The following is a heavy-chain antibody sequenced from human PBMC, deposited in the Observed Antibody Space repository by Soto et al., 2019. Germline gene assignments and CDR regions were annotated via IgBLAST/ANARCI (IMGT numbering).Heavy chain of an antibody. D-gene: IGHD2-2*01. CDR3: AREDIVLVRSDPRTYYFCTDS. V-gene: IGHV4-31*03. J-gene: IGHJ4*03. CDR2: TYNSVST. Sequence: SETVSLTCTVSGGSISRGGYYWSLIRQNPGKDLEWIGYTYNSVSTYYNPSLKSRVTISVDKSKNQFSLKLTSVTAADTAVYYCAREDIVLVRSDPRTYYFCTDSWRDGTPVSV. CDR1: GGSISRGGYY.